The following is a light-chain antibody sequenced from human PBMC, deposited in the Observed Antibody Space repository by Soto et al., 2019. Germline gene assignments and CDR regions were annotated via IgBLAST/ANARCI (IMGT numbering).Light chain of an antibody. CDR3: TSYTSSISYG. J-gene: IGLJ1*01. Sequence: QSLLTQPASVSGSPGQSITISCTGTSSDVGGYNYVSWYQQHPGKAPKLMIYEVSNRPSGVSNRFSGSKSGNTASLTISGLQAEDEADYYCTSYTSSISYGVGNGTKVTVL. V-gene: IGLV2-14*01. CDR2: EVS. CDR1: SSDVGGYNY.